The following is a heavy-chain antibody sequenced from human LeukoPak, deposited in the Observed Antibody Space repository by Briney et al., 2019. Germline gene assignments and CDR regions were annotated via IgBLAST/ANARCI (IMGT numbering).Heavy chain of an antibody. Sequence: PSETLSLTCAVYGGSFSGYYWSWIRQPPGKGLEWIGEINHSGSTNYNPSLKSRVTISVDTSKNQFPLKLSSVTAADTAVYYCARGVRSSWYVFWFDPWGQGTLVTVSS. CDR3: ARGVRSSWYVFWFDP. D-gene: IGHD6-13*01. J-gene: IGHJ5*02. CDR2: INHSGST. CDR1: GGSFSGYY. V-gene: IGHV4-34*01.